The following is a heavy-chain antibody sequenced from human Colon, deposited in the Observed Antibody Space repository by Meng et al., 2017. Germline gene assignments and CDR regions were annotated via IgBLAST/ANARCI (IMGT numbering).Heavy chain of an antibody. J-gene: IGHJ3*02. CDR1: GFTFSSYA. V-gene: IGHV3-64*01. CDR3: ERDQGSGWYFDHDAFDI. CDR2: ISSNGGST. D-gene: IGHD6-19*01. Sequence: GESLKISCAASGFTFSSYAMHWVRQAPGKGLEYVSAISSNGGSTYYANSVKGRFTISRDNSKNTLYLQMASLRAEDMAVYYCERDQGSGWYFDHDAFDIWGQGTMVTVSS.